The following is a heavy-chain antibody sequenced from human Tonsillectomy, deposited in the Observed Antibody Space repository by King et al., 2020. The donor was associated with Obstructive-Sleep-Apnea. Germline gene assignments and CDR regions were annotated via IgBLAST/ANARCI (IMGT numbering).Heavy chain of an antibody. D-gene: IGHD4-17*01. V-gene: IGHV4-59*01. CDR2: IYYSGST. J-gene: IGHJ4*02. CDR3: ARDGPYGDYVGY. Sequence: VQLQESGPGLVKPSETLSLTCTVSGGSISSYYGSLIRQPPGKGLEGIGYIYYSGSTNYNPSLKSRVTISVDTSKNQFSLKLSSVTAADTAVYYCARDGPYGDYVGYWGQGTLVTVSS. CDR1: GGSISSYY.